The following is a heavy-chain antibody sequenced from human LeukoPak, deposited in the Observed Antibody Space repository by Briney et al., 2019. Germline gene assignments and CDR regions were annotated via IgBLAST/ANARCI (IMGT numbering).Heavy chain of an antibody. D-gene: IGHD6-19*01. CDR1: GGSISSSNW. V-gene: IGHV4-4*02. CDR2: IYHSGST. Sequence: SETLSLTCAVSGGSISSSNWWSCVRQPPGKGLEWIVEIYHSGSTNYNPSLKSRVTISVDKSKNQFSLKLSSVTAADTAVYYCASGSRSDYYYGMDVWGKGTTVTVSS. J-gene: IGHJ6*04. CDR3: ASGSRSDYYYGMDV.